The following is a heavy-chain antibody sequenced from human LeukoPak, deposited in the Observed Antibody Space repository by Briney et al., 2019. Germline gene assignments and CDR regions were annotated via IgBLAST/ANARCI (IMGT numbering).Heavy chain of an antibody. D-gene: IGHD6-13*01. Sequence: GASVKVSCKASGYAFTSYDINWVRQATGQGLEWMGWMNPNSGNTGYAQKFQGRVTMTRNTSISTAYMELSSLRSEDTAVYYCARLVAAAGTDDAFDIWGQGTMVTVSS. CDR1: GYAFTSYD. CDR2: MNPNSGNT. CDR3: ARLVAAAGTDDAFDI. V-gene: IGHV1-8*01. J-gene: IGHJ3*02.